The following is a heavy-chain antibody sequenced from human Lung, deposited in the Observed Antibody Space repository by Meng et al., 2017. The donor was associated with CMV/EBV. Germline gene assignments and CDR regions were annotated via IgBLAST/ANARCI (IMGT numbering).Heavy chain of an antibody. J-gene: IGHJ4*02. CDR2: IKHDGSEE. CDR1: GFTFRTSW. V-gene: IGHV3-7*01. CDR3: ARDPGFGALDF. Sequence: GESLKISCAASGFTFRTSWMSWVRQAPGRGLEWVANIKHDGSEEYYVDSLTGRFTISRDNAKNSLYLQMNSLRAEDTALYYCARDPGFGALDFWGQGTLVXVSS. D-gene: IGHD3-10*01.